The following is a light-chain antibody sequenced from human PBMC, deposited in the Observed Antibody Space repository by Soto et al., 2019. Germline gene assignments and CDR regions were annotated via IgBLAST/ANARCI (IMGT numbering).Light chain of an antibody. CDR1: SRDIGGYDF. J-gene: IGLJ1*01. Sequence: QSALAQPASVSGSPGQSITISCAGSSRDIGGYDFVSWYQQHPGEVPKLIIFDVSDRPSGVSDRFSGSKSGDTASLTISGLQVEDGADYYCSSFSNSDTPYVFVTGTKLTVL. CDR2: DVS. V-gene: IGLV2-14*03. CDR3: SSFSNSDTPYV.